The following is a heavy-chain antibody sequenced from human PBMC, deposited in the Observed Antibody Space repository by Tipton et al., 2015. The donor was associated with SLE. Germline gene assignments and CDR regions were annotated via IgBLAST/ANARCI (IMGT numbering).Heavy chain of an antibody. J-gene: IGHJ4*02. V-gene: IGHV4-34*01. CDR2: INHRGST. CDR1: GGSFSGYY. D-gene: IGHD5-18*01. CDR3: AREFRVDTAWRFDY. Sequence: LRLSCAVYGGSFSGYYWTWIRQPPGKGLEWIGEINHRGSTNYNPSLKSRVTISVDTSKNQFSLKLSSVTAADTAVYYCAREFRVDTAWRFDYWGQGTLVTVSS.